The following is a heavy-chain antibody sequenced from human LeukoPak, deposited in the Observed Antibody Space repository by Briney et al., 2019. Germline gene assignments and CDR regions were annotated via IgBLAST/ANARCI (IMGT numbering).Heavy chain of an antibody. CDR2: IRYDGSNK. J-gene: IGHJ4*02. CDR3: AKSPPIVATYFDY. V-gene: IGHV3-30*02. D-gene: IGHD5-12*01. CDR1: GFTFSSYG. Sequence: PGGSLRLSCAASGFTFSSYGMHWVRQAPGKGLERVAFIRYDGSNKYYADSVKGRFAISRDNSKNTLYLQMNSLRAEDTAVYYCAKSPPIVATYFDYWGQGTLVTVSS.